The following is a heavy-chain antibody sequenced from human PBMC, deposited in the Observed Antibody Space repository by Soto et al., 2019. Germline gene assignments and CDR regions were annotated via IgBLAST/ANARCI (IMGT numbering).Heavy chain of an antibody. J-gene: IGHJ6*02. V-gene: IGHV4-61*01. D-gene: IGHD2-2*01. CDR2: ISYNGRT. CDR3: AREFSSTYYYGMDV. CDR1: GGSVSSGSYY. Sequence: QVQLQESGPGLVKPSETLSLTCTVSGGSVSSGSYYWSWIRQPPGKGLEWIGYISYNGRTNYNPSLKSRVTISLDTSKNQLSLKLSSVTAADTAVYYCAREFSSTYYYGMDVWGQGTTVTVSS.